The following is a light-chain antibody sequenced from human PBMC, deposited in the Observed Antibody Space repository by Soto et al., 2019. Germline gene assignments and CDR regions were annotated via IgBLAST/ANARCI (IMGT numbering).Light chain of an antibody. CDR2: EAT. CDR1: SSDVVSYKL. J-gene: IGLJ3*02. V-gene: IGLV2-23*01. Sequence: QSALTHPASVSGSPGQSITISCTGTSSDVVSYKLVSWYQQHPGKVHKLMLYEATKRPSGVSDRFSGSKSGNTASLTISGLQAEDEADYYCCSHAGDTMWVLGGGTKVTVL. CDR3: CSHAGDTMWV.